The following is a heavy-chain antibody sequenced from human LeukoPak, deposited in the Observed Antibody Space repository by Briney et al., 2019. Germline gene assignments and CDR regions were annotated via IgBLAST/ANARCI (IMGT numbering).Heavy chain of an antibody. D-gene: IGHD6-6*01. CDR3: ARSVSIAARDDAFDI. CDR2: FDPEDGET. J-gene: IGHJ3*02. CDR1: GYTLTELS. V-gene: IGHV1-24*01. Sequence: ASVKVSCKVSGYTLTELSMHWVRQAPGKGLEWMGGFDPEDGETIYAQKFQGRVTMTEDTSTDTAYMELSSLRSEDTAVYYCARSVSIAARDDAFDIWGQGTMVTVSS.